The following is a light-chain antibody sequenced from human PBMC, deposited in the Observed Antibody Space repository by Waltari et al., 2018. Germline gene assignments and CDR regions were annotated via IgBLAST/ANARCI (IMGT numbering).Light chain of an antibody. V-gene: IGKV1-5*03. CDR2: KAS. CDR3: QQYDKWLRYS. Sequence: DIQMTQSPSTLSASVGERVTITCRASQSITSWLAWYQQKPGKAPKLLIYKASSLESGVPARFSGSGSGTEFTLVISSLQSEDFAVYYCQQYDKWLRYSFGQGTKLEIK. J-gene: IGKJ2*01. CDR1: QSITSW.